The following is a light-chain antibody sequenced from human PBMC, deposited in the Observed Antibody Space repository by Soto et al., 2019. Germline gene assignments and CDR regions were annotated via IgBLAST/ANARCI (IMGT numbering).Light chain of an antibody. J-gene: IGLJ3*02. V-gene: IGLV2-18*01. CDR2: DVT. Sequence: QSVLTQPPSVSGSPGQSVTISCTVTSSDVGDYEHVSWYQQAPGTAPKLIIFDVTNRPSGVPDRLSGSKSGNTPSLTIFGLQAEDEADYYCSLYTSSSTWVFGGGTKVTVL. CDR3: SLYTSSSTWV. CDR1: SSDVGDYEH.